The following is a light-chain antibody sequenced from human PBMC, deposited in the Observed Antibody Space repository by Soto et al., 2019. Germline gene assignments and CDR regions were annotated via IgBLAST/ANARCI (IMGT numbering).Light chain of an antibody. Sequence: DIQMTQSPSSLSASLGDRVTITCRASQSIFNYVNWYQQQPGKAPKLLIYAAFNLQSGVPSRLSGSGSGTDFTLTISSLQPEDVATYFCQQTYRIPPWTFGQGAKVDI. J-gene: IGKJ1*01. CDR1: QSIFNY. CDR3: QQTYRIPPWT. CDR2: AAF. V-gene: IGKV1-39*01.